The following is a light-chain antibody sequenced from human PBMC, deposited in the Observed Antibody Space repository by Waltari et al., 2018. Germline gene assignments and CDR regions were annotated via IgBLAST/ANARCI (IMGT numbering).Light chain of an antibody. CDR1: QTVSSH. Sequence: DIMMTQSPATLSVSLGERATFSCRASQTVSSHLAWFQQKPGQAPRLLISAASTRATGIPTKFSGSGSGTEFTLTIDSLQSEDFALYFCQQYNNWPYTFGQGTKLEIK. J-gene: IGKJ2*01. V-gene: IGKV3-15*01. CDR2: AAS. CDR3: QQYNNWPYT.